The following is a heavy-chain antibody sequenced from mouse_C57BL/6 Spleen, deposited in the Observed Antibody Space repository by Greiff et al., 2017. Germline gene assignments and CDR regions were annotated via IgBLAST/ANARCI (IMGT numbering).Heavy chain of an antibody. Sequence: QVQLQQPGAELVKPGASVKLSCKASGYTFTSYWMHWVKQRPGQGLEWIGMIHPNSGSTNYNEKFKGKATLTVDKSSSTAYMQLSSLTSEDSAVYYCADGLPYYFDYWGQGTTLTVSS. D-gene: IGHD3-1*01. CDR1: GYTFTSYW. J-gene: IGHJ2*01. V-gene: IGHV1-64*01. CDR2: IHPNSGST. CDR3: ADGLPYYFDY.